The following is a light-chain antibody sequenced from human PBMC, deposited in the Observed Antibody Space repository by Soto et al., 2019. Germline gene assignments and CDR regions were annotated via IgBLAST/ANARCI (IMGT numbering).Light chain of an antibody. CDR2: GAS. V-gene: IGKV3-15*01. CDR1: KSVSSN. J-gene: IGKJ1*01. CDR3: QHYNNWPRT. Sequence: DIGMTQSPATLSVSPGERATLSCMAIKSVSSNLAWYQQKPSQAPWLLIYGASTRATGIPARFSGSGSGTEFTLTISSLQSEDFAVYYCQHYNNWPRTFGQGTKVEIK.